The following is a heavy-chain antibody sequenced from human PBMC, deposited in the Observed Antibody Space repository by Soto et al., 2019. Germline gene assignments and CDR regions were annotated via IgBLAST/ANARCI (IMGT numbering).Heavy chain of an antibody. V-gene: IGHV3-30*18. CDR3: AKDEMAVGLRIGNV. J-gene: IGHJ6*02. D-gene: IGHD1-26*01. CDR2: ISYDGSNK. Sequence: QVQLVESGGGVVQPGRSLRLSCAASGFTFSSYGMHWVRQAPGKGLEWVAVISYDGSNKYYADSVKGRFTISRDNSKNTLYLQMNSLRAEDTAVYYCAKDEMAVGLRIGNVWGQGTTVTVSS. CDR1: GFTFSSYG.